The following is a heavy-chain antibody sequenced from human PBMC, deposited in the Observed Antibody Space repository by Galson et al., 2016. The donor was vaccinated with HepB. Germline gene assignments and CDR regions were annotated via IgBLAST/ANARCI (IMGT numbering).Heavy chain of an antibody. D-gene: IGHD2-8*02. CDR3: AKAPSPSCIGALCYELDS. CDR2: ISGRDSGT. CDR1: GFPFNNFW. J-gene: IGHJ4*02. Sequence: SLRLSCAASGFPFNNFWMSWARQAPGKRLEWVSAISGRDSGTYHADSVKGRFTISRDNSKNTLYLQMNSLGVEDTAIYYCAKAPSPSCIGALCYELDSWGQGTLVTVSS. V-gene: IGHV3-23*01.